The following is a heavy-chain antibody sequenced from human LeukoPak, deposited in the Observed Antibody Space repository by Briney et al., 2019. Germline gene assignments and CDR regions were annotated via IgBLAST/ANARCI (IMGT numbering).Heavy chain of an antibody. J-gene: IGHJ3*02. CDR3: ARVYCSSTSCYAFDI. V-gene: IGHV4-34*01. D-gene: IGHD2-2*01. Sequence: SETLSLTCAVYGGSFSGYYWSWIRQPPGKGLEWIGEINHSGSTNCNPSLKSRVTISVDTSKNQFSLKLSSVTDADTAVYYCARVYCSSTSCYAFDIWGQGTMVTVSS. CDR2: INHSGST. CDR1: GGSFSGYY.